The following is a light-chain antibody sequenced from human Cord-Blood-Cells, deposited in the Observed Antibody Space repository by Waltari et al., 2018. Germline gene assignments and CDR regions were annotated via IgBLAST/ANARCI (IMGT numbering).Light chain of an antibody. CDR3: QAWDSSTVV. V-gene: IGLV3-1*01. Sequence: SYELTQPPSVSVSPGQTASITCSGGKLGDKYACWYQQKPGQSPVLVIDQESKRPSGIPERFSGSNSGNTATLTISGTQAMDEADYYCQAWDSSTVVFGGGTKLTVL. CDR2: QES. CDR1: KLGDKY. J-gene: IGLJ2*01.